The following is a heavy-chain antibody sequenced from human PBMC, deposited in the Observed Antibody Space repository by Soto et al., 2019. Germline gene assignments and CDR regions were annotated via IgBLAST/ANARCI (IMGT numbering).Heavy chain of an antibody. CDR2: ISGSGDTT. J-gene: IGHJ6*03. V-gene: IGHV3-23*01. D-gene: IGHD2-2*01. Sequence: DVQLLESGGGLAQPGGSLRLSCVVSGFIFSSSAMIWVRQAPGKGLEWVSAISGSGDTTYYADSVKGRFTISRDNSKNMLYLQMDSLRAEDMAVYYCAKGSRHYYYYYMDVWGEGTTVTVSS. CDR1: GFIFSSSA. CDR3: AKGSRHYYYYYMDV.